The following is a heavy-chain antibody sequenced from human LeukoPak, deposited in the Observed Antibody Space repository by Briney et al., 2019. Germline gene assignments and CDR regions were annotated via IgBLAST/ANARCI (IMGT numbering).Heavy chain of an antibody. CDR3: ARLAVVYAPYFDY. J-gene: IGHJ4*02. V-gene: IGHV4-38-2*01. Sequence: PSETLSLTCAVSGYSISSGYYWGWIRQPPGKGLEWIESIYHSGSTYYNPSLKSRVTISVDTSKNQFSLKLSSVTAADTAVYYCARLAVVYAPYFDYWGQGTLVTVSS. D-gene: IGHD2-8*02. CDR2: IYHSGST. CDR1: GYSISSGYY.